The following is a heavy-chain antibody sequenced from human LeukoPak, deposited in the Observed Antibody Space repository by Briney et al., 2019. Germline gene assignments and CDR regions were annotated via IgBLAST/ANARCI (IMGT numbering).Heavy chain of an antibody. CDR2: ISGSGGST. CDR3: AKDLAHSSSHFFDY. Sequence: GGSLRLSCAASGFTFSSYAMSWVRQAPGKGLEWVSAISGSGGSTYYADSVKGRFTISRDNSKNTLYLQMNSLRAEDTAVHYCAKDLAHSSSHFFDYWGQGTLVTVSS. V-gene: IGHV3-23*01. J-gene: IGHJ4*02. CDR1: GFTFSSYA. D-gene: IGHD6-13*01.